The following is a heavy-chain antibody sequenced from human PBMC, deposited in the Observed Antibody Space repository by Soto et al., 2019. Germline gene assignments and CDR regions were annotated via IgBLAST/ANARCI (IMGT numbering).Heavy chain of an antibody. CDR1: GYSISSNNW. D-gene: IGHD2-15*01. CDR3: ARTGSYGGNEFDY. J-gene: IGHJ4*02. Sequence: SETLSLTCAVSGYSISSNNWWGWIRQSPGKGLEWIGYIYYSGSTYYNPSLKSRVTMSVDTSKNQFSLRLSSVTAVDTAVYYCARTGSYGGNEFDYWGQGTQVTVSS. CDR2: IYYSGST. V-gene: IGHV4-28*01.